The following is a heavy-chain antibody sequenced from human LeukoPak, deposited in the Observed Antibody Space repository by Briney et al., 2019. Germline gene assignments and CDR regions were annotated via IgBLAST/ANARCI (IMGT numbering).Heavy chain of an antibody. Sequence: SETLSLTCTVSGGSISSYYWSWIRQPPGKGLEWIGYIYYSGSTNYNPSLKSRVTLSVDTSKNQFSLTLSSVTAADTAVYYWARDVGLSGAIEGGFDYWGQGTLVTVSS. D-gene: IGHD1-26*01. J-gene: IGHJ4*02. CDR3: ARDVGLSGAIEGGFDY. V-gene: IGHV4-59*01. CDR2: IYYSGST. CDR1: GGSISSYY.